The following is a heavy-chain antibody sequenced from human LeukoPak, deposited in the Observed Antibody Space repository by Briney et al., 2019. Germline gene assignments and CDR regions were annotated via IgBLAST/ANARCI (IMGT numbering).Heavy chain of an antibody. J-gene: IGHJ4*02. CDR2: MNPNSGNT. CDR1: GYTFTSYD. D-gene: IGHD5-12*01. Sequence: EASVKVSCKASGYTFTSYDINWVRQATGQGLEWMGWMNPNSGNTGYAQKFQGRVTMTRNTSISTAYMELSSLRSEDTAVYYCARGSSPGSGYDFMIFDYWGQGTLVTVSS. CDR3: ARGSSPGSGYDFMIFDY. V-gene: IGHV1-8*01.